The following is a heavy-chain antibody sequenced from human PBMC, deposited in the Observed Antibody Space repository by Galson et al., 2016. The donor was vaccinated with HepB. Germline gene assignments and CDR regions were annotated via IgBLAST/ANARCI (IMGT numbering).Heavy chain of an antibody. J-gene: IGHJ1*01. CDR1: GYTFTSYE. CDR3: AQWEPTTGEYFRH. V-gene: IGHV1-18*01. CDR2: VSTNNGFP. Sequence: SVKVSCKASGYTFTSYEISWVRQAPGQGLECMGWVSTNNGFPNSAQTLLVIFPLPPSPSPPPASLALRRLRSAATALYFCAQWEPTTGEYFRHWGQGTLVTVSS. D-gene: IGHD1-26*01.